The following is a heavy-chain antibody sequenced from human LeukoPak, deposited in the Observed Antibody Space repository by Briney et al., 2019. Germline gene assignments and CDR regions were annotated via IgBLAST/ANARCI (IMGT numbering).Heavy chain of an antibody. CDR3: ARHLQDIVVVVAAHFDY. CDR1: GGSISSSSYY. Sequence: SETLSLTCTVSGGSISSSSYYWGWIRQPPGKGLEWIGSIYYSGSTYYNPSLESRVTISVDTSKNQFSLKLSSVTAADTAVYYCARHLQDIVVVVAAHFDYWGQGTLVTVSS. D-gene: IGHD2-15*01. V-gene: IGHV4-39*01. CDR2: IYYSGST. J-gene: IGHJ4*02.